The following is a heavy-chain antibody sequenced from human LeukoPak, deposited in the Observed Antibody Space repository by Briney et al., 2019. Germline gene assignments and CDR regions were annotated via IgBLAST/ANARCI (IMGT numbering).Heavy chain of an antibody. CDR3: ARDLPGYYKIDF. Sequence: GGSLRLSCATSGFTFSRYSMNWVRQAPGKGLEWISYISSSGSTIYDADSVKGRFTISRDNARNSLYLQMNSLRDEDTAVYYCARDLPGYYKIDFWGQGTLVTVSS. V-gene: IGHV3-48*02. CDR2: ISSSGSTI. J-gene: IGHJ4*02. D-gene: IGHD3-9*01. CDR1: GFTFSRYS.